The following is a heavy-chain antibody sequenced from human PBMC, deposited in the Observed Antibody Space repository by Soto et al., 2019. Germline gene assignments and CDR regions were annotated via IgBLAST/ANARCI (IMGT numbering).Heavy chain of an antibody. V-gene: IGHV1-2*04. CDR1: GYTFTGYY. J-gene: IGHJ1*01. CDR3: ASAASGYSYGCFYG. Sequence: ASVKVSCNASGYTFTGYYMHWARQAPGQGLEWMGWINPNSGGTNYAQKFQGWVTMTRDTSISRAYMELSRLRADDTAVSVCASAASGYSYGCFYGRGRGTLGTVSS. CDR2: INPNSGGT. D-gene: IGHD5-18*01.